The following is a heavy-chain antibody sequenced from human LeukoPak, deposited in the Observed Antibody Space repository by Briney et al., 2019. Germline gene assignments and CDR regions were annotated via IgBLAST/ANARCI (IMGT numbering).Heavy chain of an antibody. D-gene: IGHD4-17*01. J-gene: IGHJ4*02. CDR3: AKDHYGDYAYDY. V-gene: IGHV3-23*01. Sequence: GGSLRLSCAASGFTFSSYGISWVRQAPGKGLEWVSSISGSGGSTYYAQSVKGRFTISRDNSKNTLYLQMNSLRAEDTAVYYCAKDHYGDYAYDYWGQGTLVTVSS. CDR2: ISGSGGST. CDR1: GFTFSSYG.